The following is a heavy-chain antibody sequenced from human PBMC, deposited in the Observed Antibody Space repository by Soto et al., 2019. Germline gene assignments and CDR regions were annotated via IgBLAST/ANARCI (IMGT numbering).Heavy chain of an antibody. V-gene: IGHV4-59*01. Sequence: PSETLSLTCTVSGGSISSYYWSWIRQPPGKGLEWIGYIYYSGSTNYNPSLKSRVTISVDTSKNQFSLKLSSVTAADTAVYYCASVIVGAPYFDYWGQGTLVTVSS. D-gene: IGHD1-26*01. CDR1: GGSISSYY. CDR3: ASVIVGAPYFDY. J-gene: IGHJ4*02. CDR2: IYYSGST.